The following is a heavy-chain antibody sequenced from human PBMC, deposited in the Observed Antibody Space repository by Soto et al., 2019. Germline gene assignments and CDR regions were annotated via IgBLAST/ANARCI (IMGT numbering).Heavy chain of an antibody. Sequence: PSDTLYLTCTVCGGSISSYYWTWIRKPPGKGLEWIGYIYYSGSTYYNPSLKSRVTISVDTSKNQFSLRLNSVTAADTAVYYCARGAGQQLFWFAPWGQGTPVTVSS. V-gene: IGHV4-59*07. CDR3: ARGAGQQLFWFAP. D-gene: IGHD6-13*01. CDR1: GGSISSYY. J-gene: IGHJ5*02. CDR2: IYYSGST.